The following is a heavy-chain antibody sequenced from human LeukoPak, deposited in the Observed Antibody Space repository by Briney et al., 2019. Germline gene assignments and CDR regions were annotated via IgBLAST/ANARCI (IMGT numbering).Heavy chain of an antibody. D-gene: IGHD3-9*01. V-gene: IGHV4-38-2*02. Sequence: SSETLSLTCTVSGYSISSGYYWGWIRQPSGKGLEWIGSIYHSGSTYYNPSLKSRVTISVDTSKNQFSLKLSSVTAADTAVYYCARASHRSHDTIYGMDVWGQGTTVTVSS. CDR3: ARASHRSHDTIYGMDV. CDR1: GYSISSGYY. J-gene: IGHJ6*02. CDR2: IYHSGST.